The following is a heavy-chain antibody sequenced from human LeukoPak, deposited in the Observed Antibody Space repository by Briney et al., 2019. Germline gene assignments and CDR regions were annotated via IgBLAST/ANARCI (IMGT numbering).Heavy chain of an antibody. CDR3: SRGGDIVVVAASLAY. CDR1: GGTFSSYA. Sequence: SVKVSCKASGGTFSSYAISWVRQAPGQGLEWMGAIIPIFGTANYAQKFQGRVTITADKSTSTAYMELSSLRSEDTAVYYCSRGGDIVVVAASLAYWGQGTLVTVSS. J-gene: IGHJ4*02. CDR2: IIPIFGTA. D-gene: IGHD2-2*01. V-gene: IGHV1-69*06.